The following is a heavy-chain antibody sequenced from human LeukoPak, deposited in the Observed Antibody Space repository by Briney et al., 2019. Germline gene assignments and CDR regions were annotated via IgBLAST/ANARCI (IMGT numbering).Heavy chain of an antibody. CDR2: ISAYNGNT. Sequence: ASVKVSCKASGYTFTSYGISWVRQAPGQGLEWMGWISAYNGNTNYAQKLQGRVTRTTDTSTSTAYVELRSLRSDDTAVYYCAREEKAAASDYWGQGTLVTVSS. V-gene: IGHV1-18*01. CDR1: GYTFTSYG. D-gene: IGHD6-13*01. J-gene: IGHJ4*02. CDR3: AREEKAAASDY.